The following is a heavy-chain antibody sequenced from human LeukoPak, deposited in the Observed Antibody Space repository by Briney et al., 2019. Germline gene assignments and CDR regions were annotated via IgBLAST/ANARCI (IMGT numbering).Heavy chain of an antibody. CDR3: ARAGGNKKDYYYGMDV. D-gene: IGHD4-23*01. CDR1: GFTFSSYD. J-gene: IGHJ6*02. Sequence: SGASLRLSCGASGFTFSSYDMHWVRQATGKGLEWVSAIGTAGDTYYPGSVKGRFTISRENAKNSLYLQMNSLRAGDTAVYYCARAGGNKKDYYYGMDVWGQGTTVTVSS. V-gene: IGHV3-13*01. CDR2: IGTAGDT.